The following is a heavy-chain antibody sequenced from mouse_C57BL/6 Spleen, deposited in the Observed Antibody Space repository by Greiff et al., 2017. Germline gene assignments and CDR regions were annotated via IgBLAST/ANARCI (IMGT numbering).Heavy chain of an antibody. CDR1: GFNIKDYY. CDR3: ASDYGSSPFAY. Sequence: EVQLQQSGAELVKPGASVKLSCTASGFNIKDYYMHWVKQRTEQGLEWIGRIDPADGETTYAPKFPGKATITADTSSNTAYLQLSSLTSEYTAVYYWASDYGSSPFAYGGQGTMVTGSA. D-gene: IGHD1-1*01. CDR2: IDPADGET. V-gene: IGHV14-2*01. J-gene: IGHJ3*01.